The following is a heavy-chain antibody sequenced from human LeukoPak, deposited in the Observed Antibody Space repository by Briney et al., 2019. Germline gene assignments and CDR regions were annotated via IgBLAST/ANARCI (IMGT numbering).Heavy chain of an antibody. V-gene: IGHV3-23*01. D-gene: IGHD2-2*01. CDR3: AKDRVAAAVNAEYFQY. CDR1: GYIFSDHA. Sequence: GGSLRLSCAASGYIFSDHAMSWVRQAPGKGPEWVSVISSSGGSEYYADSVKGRFTISRDNSKNTLYLQMNGLRAEDTAVYYCAKDRVAAAVNAEYFQYWGQGTLVTVSS. J-gene: IGHJ1*01. CDR2: ISSSGGSE.